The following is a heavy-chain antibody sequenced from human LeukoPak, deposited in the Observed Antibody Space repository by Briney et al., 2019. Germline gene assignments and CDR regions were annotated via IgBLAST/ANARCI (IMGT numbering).Heavy chain of an antibody. J-gene: IGHJ2*01. D-gene: IGHD6-13*01. V-gene: IGHV4-61*01. CDR1: GYSISSGYF. CDR3: ARVYYSNSYDYWYFDL. Sequence: PSETLSLTCTVSGYSISSGYFWGWMRQPPGKGLEWIGYIFYSGSTNYNPSLKSRVTISVDTSKNQFSLKLSSVTAADTAVYYCARVYYSNSYDYWYFDLWGRGTLVTVSS. CDR2: IFYSGST.